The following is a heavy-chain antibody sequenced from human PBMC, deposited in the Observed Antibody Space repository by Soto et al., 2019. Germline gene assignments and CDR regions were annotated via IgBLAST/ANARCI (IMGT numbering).Heavy chain of an antibody. V-gene: IGHV6-1*01. CDR3: ARVRGIVVVVAAAFDI. CDR1: GDSVSSNSAA. CDR2: TYYRSKWYN. Sequence: KQSQTLSLTCAISGDSVSSNSAAWTWIRQSPSRGLEWLGRTYYRSKWYNDYAVSVKSRITINPDTSKNQFSLQLNSVTPEDTAVYYCARVRGIVVVVAAAFDIWGQGTMVTVSS. J-gene: IGHJ3*02. D-gene: IGHD2-15*01.